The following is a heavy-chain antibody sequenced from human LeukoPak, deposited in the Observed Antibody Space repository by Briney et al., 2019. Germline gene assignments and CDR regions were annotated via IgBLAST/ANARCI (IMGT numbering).Heavy chain of an antibody. D-gene: IGHD3-10*01. J-gene: IGHJ4*02. CDR3: GRGSVGFGELNY. Sequence: GGSLRLSCAASGFTFRSYAMHWVRQAPGKGLEWVAVISYDGSNKFYADSVKGRFTLSRDNSKNTLYLQMNSLRIEDTAVYYCGRGSVGFGELNYWGQGTLVTVSS. V-gene: IGHV3-30-3*01. CDR1: GFTFRSYA. CDR2: ISYDGSNK.